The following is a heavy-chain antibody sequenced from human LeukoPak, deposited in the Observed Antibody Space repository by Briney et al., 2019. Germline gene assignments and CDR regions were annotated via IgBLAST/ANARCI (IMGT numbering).Heavy chain of an antibody. D-gene: IGHD3-10*01. CDR3: AKDRGSVVRGVIISGFDY. CDR2: ISWNSGSI. J-gene: IGHJ4*02. V-gene: IGHV3-9*01. CDR1: GFTFDDYA. Sequence: GGSLRLSCAASGFTFDDYAMHWVRQAPGKGLEWVSGISWNSGSIGYADSVKGRFTISRDNAKNSLYLQMNSLRAEDTALYYCAKDRGSVVRGVIISGFDYWGQGTLVTVSS.